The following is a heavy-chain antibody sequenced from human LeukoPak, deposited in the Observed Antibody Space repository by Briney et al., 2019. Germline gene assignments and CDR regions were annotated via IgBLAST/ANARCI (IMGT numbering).Heavy chain of an antibody. V-gene: IGHV3-23*01. Sequence: GRSLRLFCAASGLTFSTSAMSWVRQAPGKGLEWVSAISGSGGRTYYSDSVKGLFTISRDNSKKTLYLQMNTMRVEDTAVYYGSRAGRDDYVWGNYRPGYYFDYWGQGTLVTVSS. CDR2: ISGSGGRT. CDR3: SRAGRDDYVWGNYRPGYYFDY. CDR1: GLTFSTSA. J-gene: IGHJ4*02. D-gene: IGHD3-16*02.